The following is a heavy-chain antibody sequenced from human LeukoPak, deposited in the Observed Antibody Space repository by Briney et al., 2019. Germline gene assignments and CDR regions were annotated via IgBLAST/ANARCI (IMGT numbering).Heavy chain of an antibody. J-gene: IGHJ4*02. CDR1: GFTFSSYA. V-gene: IGHV3-30*14. D-gene: IGHD6-19*01. Sequence: GGSLRLSCAASGFTFSSYAMHWVRQAPGKGLEWVALMSYDGSAKYYADSVKGRFTISRDTSQNALSLQMSSLRAEDTALYYCAKVAVETVVYSSGWYDYWGQGTLVTVSS. CDR2: MSYDGSAK. CDR3: AKVAVETVVYSSGWYDY.